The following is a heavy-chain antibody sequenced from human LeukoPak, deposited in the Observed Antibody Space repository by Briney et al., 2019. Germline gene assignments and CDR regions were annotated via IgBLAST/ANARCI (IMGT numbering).Heavy chain of an antibody. J-gene: IGHJ4*02. Sequence: GTSLRLSCVASGFIFSTYAMHWVRQAPGRGLEWMAAISYDGTETYYAGSVKGRFTISRDNAKNSLDLQMNSLRAEDTAVYYCARVKAGGFDYWGQGTLVTVSS. CDR2: ISYDGTET. CDR1: GFIFSTYA. V-gene: IGHV3-30*03. D-gene: IGHD3-10*01. CDR3: ARVKAGGFDY.